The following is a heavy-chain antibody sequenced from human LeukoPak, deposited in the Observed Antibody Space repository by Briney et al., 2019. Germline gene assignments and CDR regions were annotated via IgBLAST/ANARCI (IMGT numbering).Heavy chain of an antibody. CDR2: ISSSGGST. Sequence: QSGGSLRLSCAASGFTFSSYAMSWVRQAPGKGLEWVSSISSSGGSTFYADSVKGRFTISRDNSKNTVYLQMNSLRAEDTAVYYCAKDYSAAGPYDAFDIWGQGTMVTVSS. CDR1: GFTFSSYA. D-gene: IGHD2-15*01. J-gene: IGHJ3*02. CDR3: AKDYSAAGPYDAFDI. V-gene: IGHV3-23*01.